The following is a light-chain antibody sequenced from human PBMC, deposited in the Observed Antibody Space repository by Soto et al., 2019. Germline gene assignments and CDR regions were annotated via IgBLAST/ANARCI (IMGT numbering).Light chain of an antibody. CDR2: EAS. V-gene: IGLV2-23*02. CDR1: SSDVGSYNL. Sequence: QSALTQPASVSGSPGQSITISCTGTSSDVGSYNLVSWYQQHPGKAPKLMIFEASKRPSGVSNRFSGSKSGNTASLSISGLQAEDEAYYYCSSYAGSYTFVVFGGGTKLTVL. J-gene: IGLJ2*01. CDR3: SSYAGSYTFVV.